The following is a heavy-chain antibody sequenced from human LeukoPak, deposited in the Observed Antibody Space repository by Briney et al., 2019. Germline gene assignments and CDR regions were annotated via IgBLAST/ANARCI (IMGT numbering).Heavy chain of an antibody. CDR2: IYYSGST. D-gene: IGHD6-25*01. CDR3: ARGNAAVAGP. V-gene: IGHV4-59*11. Sequence: SETLSLTCAVYGGSFSGHYWSWIRQPPGKGLEWIGYIYYSGSTNYNPSLKSRVTISVDTSENQFSLRLSSVTAADTAVYYCARGNAAVAGPWGQGVLVTVSS. J-gene: IGHJ5*02. CDR1: GGSFSGHY.